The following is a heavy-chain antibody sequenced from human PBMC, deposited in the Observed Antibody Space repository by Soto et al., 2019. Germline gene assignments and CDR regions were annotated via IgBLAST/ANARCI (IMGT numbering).Heavy chain of an antibody. D-gene: IGHD4-4*01. J-gene: IGHJ6*03. Sequence: GGSLRLSCAASGFTFSSYSMNWVRQAPGKGLEWVSYISSSSSTIYYADSVKGRFTISRDNAKNSLYLQMNSLRAEDTAVYYCAGGDYSNYDYYYYYMDVWGKGTTVTVSS. V-gene: IGHV3-48*01. CDR1: GFTFSSYS. CDR2: ISSSSSTI. CDR3: AGGDYSNYDYYYYYMDV.